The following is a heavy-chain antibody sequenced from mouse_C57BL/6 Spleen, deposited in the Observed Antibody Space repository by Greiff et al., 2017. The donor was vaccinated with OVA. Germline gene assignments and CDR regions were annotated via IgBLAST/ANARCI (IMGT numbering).Heavy chain of an antibody. CDR2: ISDGGSYT. D-gene: IGHD5-1*01. CDR3: ARDEEYPPY. J-gene: IGHJ3*01. Sequence: EVMLVESGGGLVKPGGSLKLSCAASGFTFSSYAMSWVRQTPEKRLEWVATISDGGSYTYYPDNVKGRFTISRDNAKNNLYLQLSHLKSEDTAMYYCARDEEYPPYWGQGTLVTVSA. CDR1: GFTFSSYA. V-gene: IGHV5-4*01.